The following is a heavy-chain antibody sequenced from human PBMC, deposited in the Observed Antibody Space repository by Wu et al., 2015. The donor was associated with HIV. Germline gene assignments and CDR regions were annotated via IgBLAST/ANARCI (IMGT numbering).Heavy chain of an antibody. CDR1: GYTFTSYD. Sequence: QVQLVQSGAEVKKPGASVKVSCKASGYTFTSYDINWVRQATGQGLEWMGRIIPIFGTANYAQKFQGRVTITADESTSTAYMELSSLRSEDTAVYYCARRSEGSGYYYDSSGYRRGSGMDVWGQGDHGSPSP. CDR2: IIPIFGTA. CDR3: ARRSEGSGYYYDSSGYRRGSGMDV. D-gene: IGHD3-22*01. V-gene: IGHV1-69*18. J-gene: IGHJ6*02.